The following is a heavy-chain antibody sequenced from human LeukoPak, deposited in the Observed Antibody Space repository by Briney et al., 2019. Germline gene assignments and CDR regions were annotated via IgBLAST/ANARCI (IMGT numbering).Heavy chain of an antibody. CDR2: ISGSGGST. CDR1: GFTFSSYA. CDR3: AKTRYNWNYWFDP. J-gene: IGHJ5*02. D-gene: IGHD1-7*01. Sequence: PGGSLRLSCAASGFTFSSYAMTWVRQAPGKGLEWVSAISGSGGSTYYADSVKGRFTISRDNSKNTLYVRMNSLRAEDTAVYYCAKTRYNWNYWFDPWGQGTLVTVSS. V-gene: IGHV3-23*01.